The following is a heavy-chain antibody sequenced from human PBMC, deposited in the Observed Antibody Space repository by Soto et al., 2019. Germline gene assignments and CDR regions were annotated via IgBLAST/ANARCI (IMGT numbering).Heavy chain of an antibody. CDR1: GGSISSGDYY. V-gene: IGHV4-30-4*01. CDR3: ARAGITGTDFDY. J-gene: IGHJ4*02. Sequence: SETLSLTCTVSGGSISSGDYYWSWIRQPPGKGLEWIGYIYYSGSTYYNPSLKSRVTISVDTSKNQFSLKLSSVTAADTAMYYCARAGITGTDFDYWGQGTLVTVSS. CDR2: IYYSGST. D-gene: IGHD1-20*01.